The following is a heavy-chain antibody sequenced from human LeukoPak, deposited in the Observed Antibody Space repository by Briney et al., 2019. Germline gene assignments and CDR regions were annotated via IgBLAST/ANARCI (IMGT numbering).Heavy chain of an antibody. Sequence: VKPSYKASGYTFPSYSINCVRQSPGQGLEWMGWISTYNGNTDYAQKLQGRVTMTTDTSTSTAYMELRSLRSDDTAVYYCAKDRWRDASSSLLLGAQGPRVTVSS. CDR2: ISTYNGNT. V-gene: IGHV1-18*01. CDR3: AKDRWRDASSSLLL. D-gene: IGHD6-6*01. J-gene: IGHJ4*02. CDR1: GYTFPSYS.